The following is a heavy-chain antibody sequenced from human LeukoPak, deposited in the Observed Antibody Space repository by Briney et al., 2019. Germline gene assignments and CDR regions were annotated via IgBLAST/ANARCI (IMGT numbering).Heavy chain of an antibody. CDR2: ISGSGGST. CDR1: GFTFSSFG. Sequence: GGSLRLSCAASGFTFSSFGMSGVRRAPGKGLEWVSAISGSGGSTYYADSVKGRFTISRDNSKNTLYLQMNSLRAEDTAVYYCAELGITMVGGVWGKGTTVTISS. V-gene: IGHV3-23*01. CDR3: AELGITMVGGV. D-gene: IGHD3-10*02. J-gene: IGHJ6*04.